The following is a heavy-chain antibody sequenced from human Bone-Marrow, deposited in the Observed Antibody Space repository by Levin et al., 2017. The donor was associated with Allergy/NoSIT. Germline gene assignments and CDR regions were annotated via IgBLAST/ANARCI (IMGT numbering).Heavy chain of an antibody. CDR2: IYNSGST. J-gene: IGHJ6*03. CDR3: ARVNSVVVPATLGNHYYYYMDV. D-gene: IGHD2-2*01. CDR1: GGSVSSGSYY. V-gene: IGHV4-61*01. Sequence: SQTLSLTCTVSGGSVSSGSYYWSWIRQPPGKGLEWIGYIYNSGSTKYNPSLKSRVTTSVDTSKNQFSLKLSSVTAADTAMYYCARVNSVVVPATLGNHYYYYMDVWGKGTTVTVSS.